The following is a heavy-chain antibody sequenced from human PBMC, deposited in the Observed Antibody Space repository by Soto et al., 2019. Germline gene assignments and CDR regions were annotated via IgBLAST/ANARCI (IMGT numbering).Heavy chain of an antibody. CDR3: ARGGAYGDYRSDF. D-gene: IGHD4-17*01. V-gene: IGHV3-74*01. Sequence: GGSLRLSCAASGFTFSVYWMHWVRPAPGKGLVWVARLNSDGTYASSADSVKGRLTISRDNAKNTLYLQLNSLRAEDTAVYYCARGGAYGDYRSDFWGQGTLVTVSS. CDR2: LNSDGTYA. CDR1: GFTFSVYW. J-gene: IGHJ4*02.